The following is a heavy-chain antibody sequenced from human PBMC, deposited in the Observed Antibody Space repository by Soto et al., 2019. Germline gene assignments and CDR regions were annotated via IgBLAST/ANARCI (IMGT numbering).Heavy chain of an antibody. CDR1: GYSLTSYW. Sequence: PGESLKISCKGSGYSLTSYWISWVRQMPGKGLEWMGRIDPSDSYTNYSPSFQGHVTISADKSISTAYLQWSSLKASDTAMYYCARHDRTGKVLDYWGQGTLVTVSS. CDR2: IDPSDSYT. D-gene: IGHD3-22*01. J-gene: IGHJ4*02. V-gene: IGHV5-10-1*01. CDR3: ARHDRTGKVLDY.